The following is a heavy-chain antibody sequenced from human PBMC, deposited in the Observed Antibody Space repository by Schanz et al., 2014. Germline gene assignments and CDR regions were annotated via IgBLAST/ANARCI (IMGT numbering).Heavy chain of an antibody. V-gene: IGHV3-30*04. CDR3: AKHLYQYNYYGMDV. Sequence: QVQLVESGGGVVQPGRSLRLSCAASGFTFSTYTMHWVSQAPGKGLEWVAVILYDGSNRYYADSVKGRFTISRDNAKNTLSLQLNSLRADDTAVYYCAKHLYQYNYYGMDVWGQGTTVTVSS. CDR1: GFTFSTYT. J-gene: IGHJ6*02. D-gene: IGHD2-2*02. CDR2: ILYDGSNR.